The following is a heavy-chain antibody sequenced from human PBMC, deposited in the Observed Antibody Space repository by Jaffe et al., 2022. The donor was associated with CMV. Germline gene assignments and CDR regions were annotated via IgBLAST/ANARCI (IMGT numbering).Heavy chain of an antibody. J-gene: IGHJ6*02. CDR3: ASAYSSSSGMVGHYYYYGMDV. CDR2: IYYSGST. D-gene: IGHD6-6*01. Sequence: QVQLQESGPGLVKPSETLSLTCTVSGGSISSYYWSWIRQPPGKGLEWIGYIYYSGSTNYNPSLKSRVTISVDTSKNQFSLKLSSVTAADTAVYYCASAYSSSSGMVGHYYYYGMDVWGQGTTVTVSS. CDR1: GGSISSYY. V-gene: IGHV4-59*01.